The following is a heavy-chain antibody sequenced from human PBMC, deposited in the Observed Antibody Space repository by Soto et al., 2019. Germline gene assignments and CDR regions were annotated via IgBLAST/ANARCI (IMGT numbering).Heavy chain of an antibody. Sequence: QVQLVQSGAEVKKPGSSVKVSCKASGGTFSSYAISWVRQAPGQGLEWMGGIIPIFGTANYAQKFQGRVTITADESTSTASMELSSLRSEDTAVYYCARGHSAVAGHGDWFDPWGQGTLVTVSS. CDR2: IIPIFGTA. D-gene: IGHD6-19*01. V-gene: IGHV1-69*01. CDR3: ARGHSAVAGHGDWFDP. CDR1: GGTFSSYA. J-gene: IGHJ5*02.